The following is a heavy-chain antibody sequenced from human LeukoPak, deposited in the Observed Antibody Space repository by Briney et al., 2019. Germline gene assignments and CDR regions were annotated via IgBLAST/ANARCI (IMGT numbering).Heavy chain of an antibody. CDR2: INHSGST. D-gene: IGHD6-19*01. J-gene: IGHJ2*01. Sequence: PSETLSLTCAVYGGSFSGYYWSWIRQPPGKGLEWIGEINHSGSTNYNPSLKSRVTISVDTSKNQFSLKLSSVTAADTAVYYCARVLEGSSGQHWYFDLWGRGTLVTVSS. CDR3: ARVLEGSSGQHWYFDL. V-gene: IGHV4-34*01. CDR1: GGSFSGYY.